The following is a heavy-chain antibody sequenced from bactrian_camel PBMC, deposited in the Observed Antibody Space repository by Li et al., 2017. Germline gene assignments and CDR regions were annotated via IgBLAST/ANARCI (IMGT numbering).Heavy chain of an antibody. CDR1: GFTFTTFG. Sequence: VQLVESGGGLVQPGGSLRLSCAAAGFTFTTFGMGWVRQAPGKGLEWVSNIGARSEYTSFADSVKGRFTISRDNAKNTLYLQMNSLKVEDTATYYCAAGVVWGLCSLSVRGYMYWGQGTQVTVS. CDR2: IGARSEYT. D-gene: IGHD1*01. J-gene: IGHJ4*01. V-gene: IGHV3S40*01. CDR3: AAGVVWGLCSLSVRGYMY.